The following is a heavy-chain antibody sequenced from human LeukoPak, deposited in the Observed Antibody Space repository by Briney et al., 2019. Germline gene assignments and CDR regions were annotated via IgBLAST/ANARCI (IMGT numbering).Heavy chain of an antibody. CDR1: GFTLSSYA. D-gene: IGHD3-10*01. J-gene: IGHJ4*02. V-gene: IGHV3-23*01. CDR2: ISGSGGST. CDR3: AKGKVSDS. Sequence: PGGSLRLSCAASGFTLSSYAMSWVRQTPGKGLEWVSAISGSGGSTYYADSVEGRFTISRDNSNNTLYLQMNSLRAEDTAVYYCAKGKVSDSWGQGTLVTVSS.